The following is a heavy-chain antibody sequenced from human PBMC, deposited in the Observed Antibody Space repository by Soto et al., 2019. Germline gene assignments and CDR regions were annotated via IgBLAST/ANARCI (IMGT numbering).Heavy chain of an antibody. CDR2: ISSSSSYI. Sequence: GGSLRLSCAASGFTFSSYSMNWVRQAPGKGLEWVSSISSSSSYIYYADSVKGRFTISRDNAKNSLYLQMNSLRAEDTAVYYCATGGDYDPYYFDYWGQGTLVTVSS. J-gene: IGHJ4*02. CDR3: ATGGDYDPYYFDY. CDR1: GFTFSSYS. V-gene: IGHV3-21*01. D-gene: IGHD4-17*01.